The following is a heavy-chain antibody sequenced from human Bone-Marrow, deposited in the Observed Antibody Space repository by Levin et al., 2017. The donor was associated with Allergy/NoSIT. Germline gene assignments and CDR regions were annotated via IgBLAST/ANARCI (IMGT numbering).Heavy chain of an antibody. CDR2: INWNGGSI. J-gene: IGHJ3*01. V-gene: IGHV3-9*01. CDR3: ARGFGPEV. Sequence: PGGSLRLSCEVSGFIFDDFAMHWVRQVPGKGLEWVAGINWNGGSIVYAGSVKGRFTISRDNAKNSLYLEMNSLRREDTAFYYCARGFGPEVWGQGTMVTVSS. D-gene: IGHD3-10*01. CDR1: GFIFDDFA.